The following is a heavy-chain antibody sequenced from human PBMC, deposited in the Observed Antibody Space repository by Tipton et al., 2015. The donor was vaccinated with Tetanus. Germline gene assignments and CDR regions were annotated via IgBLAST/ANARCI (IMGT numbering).Heavy chain of an antibody. CDR1: GYSISSGYY. CDR3: ARIRTTVGYFDF. Sequence: TLSLTCAVSGYSISSGYYWGWIRQPPGKGLEWIGTIYHSGNTYYKPSLKSRVTISVDTSKNQFSLKLTFVTAADTAVYYCARIRTTVGYFDFWGPGTLVPVPS. J-gene: IGHJ4*02. V-gene: IGHV4-38-2*01. CDR2: IYHSGNT. D-gene: IGHD1-26*01.